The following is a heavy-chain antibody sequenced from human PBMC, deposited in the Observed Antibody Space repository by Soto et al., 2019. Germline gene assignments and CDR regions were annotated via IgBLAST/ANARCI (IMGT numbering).Heavy chain of an antibody. CDR1: GTTFNTFA. CDR2: IIPVLGPA. J-gene: IGHJ4*02. V-gene: IGHV1-69*06. Sequence: QVQLVQSGAELKKPGSSVKVSCTASGTTFNTFAISWVRQAPGQGLEWMGGIIPVLGPAFYSQKFQGRVTITADKATTTAYLELSSLRSEDTAVYYCARAAKRYFDKGGQGTLGTVSS. CDR3: ARAAKRYFDK.